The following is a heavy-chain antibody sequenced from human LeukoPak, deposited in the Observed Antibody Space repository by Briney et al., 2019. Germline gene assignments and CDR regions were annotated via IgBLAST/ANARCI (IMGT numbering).Heavy chain of an antibody. CDR3: ARSKTGYSSSWYDGGFDP. J-gene: IGHJ5*02. V-gene: IGHV4-61*02. CDR1: GGSISSGSYY. Sequence: SETLSLTCTVSGGSISSGSYYWSWIRQPAGKGLEWIGRIYTSGSTNYNPSLESRVTISVDTSKNQFSLKLSSVTAADTAVYYCARSKTGYSSSWYDGGFDPWGQGTLVTVSS. CDR2: IYTSGST. D-gene: IGHD6-13*01.